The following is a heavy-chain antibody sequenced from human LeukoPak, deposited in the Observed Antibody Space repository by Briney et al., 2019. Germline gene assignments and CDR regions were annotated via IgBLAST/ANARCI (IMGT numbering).Heavy chain of an antibody. CDR3: AREAGSSGRLYYFDY. CDR1: GFTFSTYA. J-gene: IGHJ4*02. D-gene: IGHD6-19*01. CDR2: MSYDGSNT. Sequence: PGGSLRLSCAASGFTFSTYAMHWVRQAPGKGLEWVAVMSYDGSNTYYADSVNGRFTISRDNSKNTLYLQMNSLRAVDTAVYNCAREAGSSGRLYYFDYWGQGTLVTVSS. V-gene: IGHV3-30-3*01.